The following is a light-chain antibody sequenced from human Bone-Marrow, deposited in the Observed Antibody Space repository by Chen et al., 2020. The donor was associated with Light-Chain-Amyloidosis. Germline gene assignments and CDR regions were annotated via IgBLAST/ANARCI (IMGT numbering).Light chain of an antibody. V-gene: IGLV3-1*01. CDR2: RDT. J-gene: IGLJ2*01. CDR3: QAWDSSTVV. CDR1: KLEDKY. Sequence: ATITCYGEKLEDKYVCWYQQKPGQSPVLVIYRDTKRPSGIPERFSGANSGNTATLTISGTQGLDEADFYCQAWDSSTVVFGGGTRLTVL.